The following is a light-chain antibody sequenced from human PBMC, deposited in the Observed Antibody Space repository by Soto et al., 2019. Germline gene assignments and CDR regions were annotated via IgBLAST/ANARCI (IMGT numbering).Light chain of an antibody. J-gene: IGKJ1*01. CDR2: GAS. V-gene: IGKV3-20*01. CDR3: QLYGSSPKT. CDR1: HTIISNY. Sequence: EIVLTQSPGTLSFSPGDRATVSCSATHTIISNYLAWYQQKPGQAPKLVIYGASTTATGIPDRFSGSGSGTDFTLTISRLEPEDFAVYYCQLYGSSPKTFGQGTKV.